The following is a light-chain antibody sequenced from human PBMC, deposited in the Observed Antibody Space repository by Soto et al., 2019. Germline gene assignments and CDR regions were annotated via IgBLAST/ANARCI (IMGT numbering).Light chain of an antibody. J-gene: IGKJ1*01. CDR3: QHYHNWPQT. CDR2: GAS. CDR1: QRISSN. Sequence: EIVLIQSPPTLSMSPGEIATLSCRASQRISSNLAWYQRKPGQAPRLLIYGASTRATGVPARFSGGGSGTEFTLSISSLQSEDFAVYYCQHYHNWPQTVGQRTKVDNK. V-gene: IGKV3-15*01.